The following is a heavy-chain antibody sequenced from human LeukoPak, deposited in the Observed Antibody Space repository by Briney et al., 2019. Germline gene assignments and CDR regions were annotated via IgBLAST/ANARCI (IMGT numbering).Heavy chain of an antibody. CDR2: IKQEGSEK. CDR1: GFTFSSYW. D-gene: IGHD2-15*01. CDR3: ARAVVRYPFDY. Sequence: GGSLRLSCAASGFTFSSYWMSWVRQAAGKGREWVANIKQEGSEKYYVASVKARFTISRDNAKNSLYLQMNSLRAEDTAVYYCARAVVRYPFDYWGQGTLVTVSS. J-gene: IGHJ4*02. V-gene: IGHV3-7*01.